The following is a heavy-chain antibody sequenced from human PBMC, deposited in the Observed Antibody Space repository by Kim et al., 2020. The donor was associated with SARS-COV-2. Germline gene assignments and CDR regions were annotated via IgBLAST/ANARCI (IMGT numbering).Heavy chain of an antibody. Sequence: SETLSLTCAVSGGSLNDYYWRWIRQPPGKGLEWIGDINHAGSTDYNPSLKSRVTISVDTSKKHFSLKLSSVTAADTAVFYCASGRRIGTAILGDYWGQGILVTVSS. D-gene: IGHD2-2*02. CDR3: ASGRRIGTAILGDY. J-gene: IGHJ4*02. V-gene: IGHV4-34*01. CDR2: INHAGST. CDR1: GGSLNDYY.